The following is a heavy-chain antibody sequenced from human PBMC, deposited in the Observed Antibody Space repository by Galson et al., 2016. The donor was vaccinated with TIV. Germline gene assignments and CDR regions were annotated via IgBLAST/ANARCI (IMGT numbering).Heavy chain of an antibody. CDR3: ARAGRGVYRFPFDS. CDR1: GFSFINYA. CDR2: ISGIADTT. Sequence: LRLSCAASGFSFINYAMTWVRQAPGKGPEWVSTISGIADTTLYADSVRGRFTISRDNSKNTVHLRMNNLRGDDTAIYYCARAGRGVYRFPFDSRGQGTLVTVSS. V-gene: IGHV3-23*01. D-gene: IGHD3-10*01. J-gene: IGHJ5*01.